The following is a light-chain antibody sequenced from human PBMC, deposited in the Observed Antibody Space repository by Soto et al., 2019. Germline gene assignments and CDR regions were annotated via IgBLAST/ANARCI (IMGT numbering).Light chain of an antibody. Sequence: EIVLTQSPGTLSLSPGERATLSCRASQSVSSNSLNWYQQKPGQAPRLLIYGASSRATGIPDRFSGSGSGTDFTLSISRLEPEDFAVYYCQQYGSSLYTFGQATKLEIK. CDR2: GAS. V-gene: IGKV3-20*01. CDR1: QSVSSNS. J-gene: IGKJ2*01. CDR3: QQYGSSLYT.